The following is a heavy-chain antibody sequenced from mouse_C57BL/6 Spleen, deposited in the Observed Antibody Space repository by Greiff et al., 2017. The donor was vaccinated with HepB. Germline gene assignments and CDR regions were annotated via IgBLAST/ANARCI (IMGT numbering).Heavy chain of an antibody. CDR1: GYTFTDYE. V-gene: IGHV1-15*01. D-gene: IGHD2-5*01. CDR2: IDPETGGT. CDR3: TSPAYYSKEGFAY. J-gene: IGHJ3*01. Sequence: QVQLKESGAELVRPGASVTLSCKASGYTFTDYEMHWVKQTPVHGLEWIGAIDPETGGTAYNQKFKGKAILTADKSSSTAYMELRSLTSEDSAVYYCTSPAYYSKEGFAYWGQGTLVTVSA.